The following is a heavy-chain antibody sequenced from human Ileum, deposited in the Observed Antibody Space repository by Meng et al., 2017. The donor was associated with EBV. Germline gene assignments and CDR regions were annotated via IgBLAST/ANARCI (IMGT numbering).Heavy chain of an antibody. Sequence: QVQLQESGPTSANAHPALPPTCVDSGASISSCGYHRSWFRQPPGKGLEWIGYIFSSGSPYYNPSLKNRITMSVDTAKNQFSLNLKSVTAADTAVYYCASYSEGGGGLGYWGQGTLVTVSS. J-gene: IGHJ4*02. CDR3: ASYSEGGGGLGY. D-gene: IGHD2-15*01. CDR1: GASISSCGYH. V-gene: IGHV4-30-4*01. CDR2: IFSSGSP.